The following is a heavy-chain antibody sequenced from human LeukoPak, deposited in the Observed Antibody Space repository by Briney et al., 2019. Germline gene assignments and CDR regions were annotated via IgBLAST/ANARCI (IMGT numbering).Heavy chain of an antibody. D-gene: IGHD4-17*01. V-gene: IGHV3-7*03. CDR3: ARGYGDYGL. CDR1: GFLFSTYW. Sequence: GGSLRLSCAASGFLFSTYWMTWVRQAPGKGLEWVANIKQDGSEKYHVDSVTGRFTIFRDNAKNLLYLQMNSLRAEDTAVYYCARGYGDYGLWGQGTLVTVSS. CDR2: IKQDGSEK. J-gene: IGHJ4*02.